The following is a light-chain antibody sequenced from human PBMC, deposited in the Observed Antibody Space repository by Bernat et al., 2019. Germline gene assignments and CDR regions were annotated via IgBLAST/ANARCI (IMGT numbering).Light chain of an antibody. CDR3: ASWDDSLTEGV. Sequence: QSVLTQPPSVSGTPGQRVTISCSGSRSNIGGNTVNWYQQVPGEGPKLLIYSTNQRAPGVPARFYASRSGTSASLTISGLRSEDEADYYCASWDDSLTEGVFGGGTKVTVL. V-gene: IGLV1-44*01. CDR1: RSNIGGNT. J-gene: IGLJ2*01. CDR2: STN.